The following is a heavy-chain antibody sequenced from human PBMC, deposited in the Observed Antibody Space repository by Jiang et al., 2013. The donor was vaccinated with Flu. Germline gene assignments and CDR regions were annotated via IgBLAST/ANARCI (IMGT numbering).Heavy chain of an antibody. D-gene: IGHD1-26*01. CDR2: VYFNDYT. V-gene: IGHV4-39*07. Sequence: GLVKPSETLSLTCTFSGDSITSNIHYWAWIRQPPGKGLEWIASVYFNDYTYYNPSLKSRVTISVDTSNNQFSLKLNSVTAPDTAVYYCARAQKYSGFELPYFDYWGQGRLVTVSS. J-gene: IGHJ4*02. CDR3: ARAQKYSGFELPYFDY. CDR1: GDSITSNIHY.